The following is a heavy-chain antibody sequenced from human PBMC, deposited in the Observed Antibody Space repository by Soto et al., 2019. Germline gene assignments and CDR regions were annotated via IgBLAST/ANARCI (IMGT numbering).Heavy chain of an antibody. CDR3: AHRVLRTVFGLVTTTAIYFDF. J-gene: IGHJ4*02. D-gene: IGHD3-3*01. CDR2: IYWDDDK. Sequence: QITLNESGPTQVKPRQTLTLTCTFSGFSLTTSGVGVGWIRQSPGKAPERLALIYWDDDKRYSPSLKSRLTITKDTSKTRVVLTLADLDPADTATYYCAHRVLRTVFGLVTTTAIYFDFWGQGTPVAVSS. CDR1: GFSLTTSGVG. V-gene: IGHV2-5*02.